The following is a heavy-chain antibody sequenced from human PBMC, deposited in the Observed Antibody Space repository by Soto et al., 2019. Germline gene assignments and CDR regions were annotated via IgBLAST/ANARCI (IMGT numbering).Heavy chain of an antibody. CDR3: AGPKLTGTTFYYFDY. D-gene: IGHD1-7*01. CDR1: GFTFSSYA. CDR2: ISYDGSNK. Sequence: GGSLRLSCAASGFTFSSYAMHWVRQAPGKGLEWVAVISYDGSNKYYADSVKGRLTISRDNSKNTLYLQMNSLRAEDTAVYYCAGPKLTGTTFYYFDYWGQGTLVTVSS. J-gene: IGHJ4*02. V-gene: IGHV3-30-3*01.